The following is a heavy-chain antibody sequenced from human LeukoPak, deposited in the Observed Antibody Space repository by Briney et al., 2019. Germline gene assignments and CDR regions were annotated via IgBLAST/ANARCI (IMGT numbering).Heavy chain of an antibody. D-gene: IGHD5-12*01. CDR3: ARGRGATIPFPPDY. CDR2: INHSGRT. Sequence: SETLSLTCSVYGGSFSCYYWSWIRQPPGKGLEWIGEINHSGRTNYNPSLKSRVTISVDTSKNQFSLKLSSVTAADTAVYYCARGRGATIPFPPDYWGQGTLVTVSS. V-gene: IGHV4-34*01. J-gene: IGHJ4*02. CDR1: GGSFSCYY.